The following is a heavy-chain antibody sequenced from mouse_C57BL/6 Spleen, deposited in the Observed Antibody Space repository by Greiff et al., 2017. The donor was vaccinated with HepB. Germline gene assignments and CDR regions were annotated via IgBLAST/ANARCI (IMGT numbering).Heavy chain of an antibody. Sequence: VKLQESGAELVKPGASVKISCKASGYAFSSYWMNWVKQRPGKGLEWIGQIYPGDGDTNYNGKFKGKATLTADKSSSTAYMQLSSLTSEDSAVYFCALTTVVATRYFDVWGTGTTVTVSS. CDR3: ALTTVVATRYFDV. J-gene: IGHJ1*03. V-gene: IGHV1-80*01. CDR1: GYAFSSYW. D-gene: IGHD1-1*01. CDR2: IYPGDGDT.